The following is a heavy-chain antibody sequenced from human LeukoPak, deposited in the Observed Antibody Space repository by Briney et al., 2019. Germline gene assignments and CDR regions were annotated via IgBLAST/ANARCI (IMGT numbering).Heavy chain of an antibody. V-gene: IGHV1-69*01. D-gene: IGHD2-2*01. CDR2: IIPIFGTA. CDR3: ASFGNHCSSTSCRNWFDP. Sequence: GSSVKVSCKASGGTFSSYAISWVRQAPGQGLEWMGGIIPIFGTANYAQKFQGRVTITADESTSTAYMELSSPRSEDTAVYYCASFGNHCSSTSCRNWFDPWGQGTLVTVSS. J-gene: IGHJ5*02. CDR1: GGTFSSYA.